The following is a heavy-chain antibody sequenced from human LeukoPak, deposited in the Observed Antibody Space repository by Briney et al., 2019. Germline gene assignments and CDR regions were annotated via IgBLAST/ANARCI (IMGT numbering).Heavy chain of an antibody. CDR2: ISSTGTYI. CDR1: GFSLSSYS. CDR3: ARDIYGDPAFDY. D-gene: IGHD4-17*01. Sequence: GGSLRLSCAASGFSLSSYSMSWVRQAPGKGLEWVSSISSTGTYIYYADSVKGRFTFSRDDAKNSLYLQMNSLRAEDTALYYCARDIYGDPAFDYWGQGTLVTVSS. V-gene: IGHV3-21*01. J-gene: IGHJ4*02.